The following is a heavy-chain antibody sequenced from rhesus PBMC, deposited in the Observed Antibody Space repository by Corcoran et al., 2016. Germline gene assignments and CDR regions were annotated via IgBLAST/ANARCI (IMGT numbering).Heavy chain of an antibody. CDR3: ASGVIFDY. CDR1: GGSISSSY. D-gene: IGHD3-34*01. CDR2: NYGSRSRA. V-gene: IGHV4-169*01. J-gene: IGHJ4*01. Sequence: QLQLQESGPGLVKPSETLSVTCAVSGGSISSSYWIWIRQAPGKGLEWIGYNYGSRSRASSNPSRRGRVTLSVDTSKIQLYLKLRSVATADAAVCYWASGVIFDYWGQGVLVTVSS.